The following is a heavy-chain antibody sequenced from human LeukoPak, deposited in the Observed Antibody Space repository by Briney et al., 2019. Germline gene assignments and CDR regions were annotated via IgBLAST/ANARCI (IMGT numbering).Heavy chain of an antibody. V-gene: IGHV3-11*01. CDR2: ISSSGSTI. J-gene: IGHJ1*01. CDR3: ARVASSWYLDFQH. Sequence: GGSLRLSCAASGFTFSDYYMSWIRQAPGKGLEWVSYISSSGSTIYYADSVKGRFTISRDNAKNSLYLQMNSLRAEDTAVYYCARVASSWYLDFQHWGQGTLVTVSS. CDR1: GFTFSDYY. D-gene: IGHD6-13*01.